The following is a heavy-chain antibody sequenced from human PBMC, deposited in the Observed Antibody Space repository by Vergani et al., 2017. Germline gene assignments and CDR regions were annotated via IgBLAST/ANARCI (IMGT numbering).Heavy chain of an antibody. Sequence: QVQLVQSGAEVKKPGSSVKVSCKASGGTINNSAISWVRQAPGQGLEWMGGIIPIFGTANFEQKFQGRVTITADESTNTAHVELSGLRSEDTAVYYCARSLLYPYDYYAMDVWGQGTTVTVSS. CDR3: ARSLLYPYDYYAMDV. CDR1: GGTINNSA. V-gene: IGHV1-69*01. D-gene: IGHD2-15*01. J-gene: IGHJ6*02. CDR2: IIPIFGTA.